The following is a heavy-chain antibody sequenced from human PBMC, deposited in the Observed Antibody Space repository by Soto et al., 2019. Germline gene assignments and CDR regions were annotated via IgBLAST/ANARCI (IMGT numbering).Heavy chain of an antibody. V-gene: IGHV3-72*01. CDR3: VRDWVIGRLD. D-gene: IGHD3-16*01. CDR2: IKKKTESYST. J-gene: IGHJ4*02. Sequence: EVLLVESGGGVVQPGGSLRLSCAASGFTFSDHYMDWVRQAPGKGLEWAGRIKKKTESYSTEYAASVKGRFIISRDDSKNSMYLQMNSLKTEDTAVYYCVRDWVIGRLDWGQGTLVTVSS. CDR1: GFTFSDHY.